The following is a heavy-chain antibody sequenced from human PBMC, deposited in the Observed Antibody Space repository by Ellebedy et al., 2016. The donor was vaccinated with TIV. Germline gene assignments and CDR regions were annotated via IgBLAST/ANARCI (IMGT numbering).Heavy chain of an antibody. CDR1: GYSFTSHG. J-gene: IGHJ5*02. CDR3: ARGARALS. CDR2: VTAYNRDT. Sequence: AASVKVSCKASGYSFTSHGISWVRQAPGQGLQWMGWVTAYNRDTYYAQNFQGRVTFTTDTSSSTAYMELRSLRSYDTGVYYCARGARALSWGQGTLVTVSS. V-gene: IGHV1-18*01.